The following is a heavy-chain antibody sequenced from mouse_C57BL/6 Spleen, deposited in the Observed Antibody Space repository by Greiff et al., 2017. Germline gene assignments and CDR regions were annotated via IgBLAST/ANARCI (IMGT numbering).Heavy chain of an antibody. Sequence: VKLQQSDAELVKPGASVKISCKVSGYTFTDHTIHWMKQRPEQGLEWIGYIYPRDGSTKYNEKFKGKATLTADKSSSTAYMQLNSLTSEDSAVYFCATPNYYGSRAWFAYWGQGTLVTVSA. CDR3: ATPNYYGSRAWFAY. V-gene: IGHV1-78*01. CDR1: GYTFTDHT. D-gene: IGHD1-1*01. J-gene: IGHJ3*01. CDR2: IYPRDGST.